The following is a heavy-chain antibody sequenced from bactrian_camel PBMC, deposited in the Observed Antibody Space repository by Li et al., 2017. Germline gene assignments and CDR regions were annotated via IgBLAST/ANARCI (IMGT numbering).Heavy chain of an antibody. D-gene: IGHD6*01. Sequence: QVQPVESGGGLVQAGGSLRLSCTVSGVTVDDYAMGWFRQAPGRERYGIACISSSGAPTFYRDSVKGRFTISRDNTKNTLYLRLNVLKIEDTALYYCAVGPDGGSWYATGYWGQGTQVTVS. CDR2: ISSSGAPT. CDR1: GVTVDDYA. CDR3: AVGPDGGSWYATGY. J-gene: IGHJ4*01. V-gene: IGHV3S60*01.